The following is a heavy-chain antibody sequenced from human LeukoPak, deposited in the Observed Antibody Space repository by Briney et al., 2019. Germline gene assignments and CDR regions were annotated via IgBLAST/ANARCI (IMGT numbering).Heavy chain of an antibody. J-gene: IGHJ1*01. V-gene: IGHV4-39*07. Sequence: SETLFLTCTVSGGSISSYYWGWIRQPPGKGLEWIGSIYYSGSTYYNPSLKSRVTISVDTSKNQFSLKLSSVTAADTAVYYCARGVEFEYFQHWGQGTLVTVSS. CDR1: GGSISSYY. CDR3: ARGVEFEYFQH. D-gene: IGHD3-10*01. CDR2: IYYSGST.